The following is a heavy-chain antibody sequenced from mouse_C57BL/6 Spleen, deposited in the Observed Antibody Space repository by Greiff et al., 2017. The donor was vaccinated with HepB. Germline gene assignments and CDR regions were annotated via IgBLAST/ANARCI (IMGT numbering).Heavy chain of an antibody. Sequence: VQLKESGPELVKPGASVKISCKASGYAFSSSWMNWVKQRPGKGLEWIGRIYPGDGDTNYNGKFKGKATLTADKSSSTAYMQLSSLTSEDSAVYFCARKGTAYWGQGTLVTVSA. J-gene: IGHJ3*01. V-gene: IGHV1-82*01. CDR2: IYPGDGDT. CDR3: ARKGTAY. CDR1: GYAFSSSW. D-gene: IGHD3-3*01.